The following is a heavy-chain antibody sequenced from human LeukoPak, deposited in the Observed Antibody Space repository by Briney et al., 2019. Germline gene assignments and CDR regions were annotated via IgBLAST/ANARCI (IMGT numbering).Heavy chain of an antibody. J-gene: IGHJ5*02. CDR2: INPSGGST. D-gene: IGHD5-12*01. CDR3: ARQYSGYELLDP. CDR1: GYTFTSYY. Sequence: GASVKVSCKASGYTFTSYYMHWVRQAPGQGLEWMGIINPSGGSTSYAQKFQGRVTMTRDMSTSTVYMELSSLRSEDTAVYYFARQYSGYELLDPWGQGTLVTVSS. V-gene: IGHV1-46*01.